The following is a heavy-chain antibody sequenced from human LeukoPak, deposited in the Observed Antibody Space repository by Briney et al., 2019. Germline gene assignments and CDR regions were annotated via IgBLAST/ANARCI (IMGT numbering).Heavy chain of an antibody. Sequence: SETLSLTCTVSGGSISSYYWSWIRQPAGKGLEWIGRIYTSGSTNYNPSLKSRVTMSVDTSKNQSSLKLSSVTAADTAVYYCARDGYDFWSGYHNYWYFDLWGRGTLVTVSS. CDR3: ARDGYDFWSGYHNYWYFDL. D-gene: IGHD3-3*01. V-gene: IGHV4-4*07. CDR1: GGSISSYY. CDR2: IYTSGST. J-gene: IGHJ2*01.